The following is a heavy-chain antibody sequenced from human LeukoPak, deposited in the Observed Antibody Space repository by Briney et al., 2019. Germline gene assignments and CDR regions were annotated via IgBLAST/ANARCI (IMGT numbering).Heavy chain of an antibody. CDR3: ARGIAYYYYYMDV. Sequence: SETLSLTCAVYGGSFSGYYWSWIRQPPGKGLEWIGEINHSGSTNYNPSLKSRVTISVDTSKNQFSPKLSSVTAADTAVYYCARGIAYYYYYMDVWGKGTTVAVSS. V-gene: IGHV4-34*01. J-gene: IGHJ6*03. CDR2: INHSGST. CDR1: GGSFSGYY. D-gene: IGHD6-13*01.